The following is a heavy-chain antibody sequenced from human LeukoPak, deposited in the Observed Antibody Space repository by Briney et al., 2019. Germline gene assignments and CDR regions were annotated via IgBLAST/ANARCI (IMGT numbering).Heavy chain of an antibody. CDR1: GFTFSSYA. J-gene: IGHJ4*02. CDR3: AKEVVSIRNYFDD. CDR2: ISGSGGST. Sequence: AGGSLRLSCTASGFTFSSYAMSWVRQAPGKGLEWVSAISGSGGSTYYADSVKGRFTISRDNSENTLYLQMNSLRAEDTAVYYCAKEVVSIRNYFDDWGQGTLVTVSS. V-gene: IGHV3-23*01. D-gene: IGHD2-2*01.